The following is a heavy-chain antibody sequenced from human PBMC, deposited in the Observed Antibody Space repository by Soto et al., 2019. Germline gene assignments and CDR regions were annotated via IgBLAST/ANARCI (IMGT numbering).Heavy chain of an antibody. Sequence: SQTLSLTCAISGDIVFSNIATWNWIRQSPSRGLEWLGRTYYRSQWHNDYAESVKSRITINPDTSKNQFSLQLNSVTPEDTAVYYCARERGFLSEALDIWGRGTMVTVS. J-gene: IGHJ3*02. CDR2: TYYRSQWHN. CDR3: ARERGFLSEALDI. V-gene: IGHV6-1*01. CDR1: GDIVFSNIAT. D-gene: IGHD3-10*01.